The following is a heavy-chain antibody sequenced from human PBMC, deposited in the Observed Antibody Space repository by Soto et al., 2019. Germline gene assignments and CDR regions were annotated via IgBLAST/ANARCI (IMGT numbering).Heavy chain of an antibody. CDR2: IYYSGST. V-gene: IGHV4-59*01. Sequence: NPSETLSLTCTVSGGSISSYYWSWIRQPPGKGLEWIGYIYYSGSTNYNPSLKSRVTISVDTSKNQFSLKLSSVTAADTAVYYCARGWGGWVDYWGQGTLVTVSS. J-gene: IGHJ4*02. CDR3: ARGWGGWVDY. D-gene: IGHD3-10*01. CDR1: GGSISSYY.